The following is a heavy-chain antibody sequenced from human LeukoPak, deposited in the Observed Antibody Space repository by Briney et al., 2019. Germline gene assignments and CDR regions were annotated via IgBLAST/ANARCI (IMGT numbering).Heavy chain of an antibody. J-gene: IGHJ4*02. D-gene: IGHD2-15*01. CDR3: ARDRGWSKIHEFDY. Sequence: GGSLRLSCAASGFTFSSYSMNWVRQAPGKGLEWVSSISSSSSYIYYADSVKGRFTISRDNAKNSLYLQMNSLRAEDTAVYYCARDRGWSKIHEFDYWGQGTLVTVSS. V-gene: IGHV3-21*01. CDR2: ISSSSSYI. CDR1: GFTFSSYS.